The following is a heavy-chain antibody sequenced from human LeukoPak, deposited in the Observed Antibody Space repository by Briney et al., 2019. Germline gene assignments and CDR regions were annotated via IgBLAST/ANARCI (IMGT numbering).Heavy chain of an antibody. V-gene: IGHV3-64*01. CDR1: GFTFSSYA. J-gene: IGHJ4*02. D-gene: IGHD5-18*01. CDR3: ARSTAMATRGDY. CDR2: ISSNGGST. Sequence: GGSLRLSCAASGFTFSSYAMHWVRQAPGKGLEYVSAISSNGGSTYYANSVKGRFTISRDNSKNTLYLQMGSLRAEDMAVYYCARSTAMATRGDYWGQGPLVTVSS.